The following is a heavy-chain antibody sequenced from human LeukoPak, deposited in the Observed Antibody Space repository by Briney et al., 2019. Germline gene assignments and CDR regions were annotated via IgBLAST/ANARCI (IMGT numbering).Heavy chain of an antibody. V-gene: IGHV1-2*02. CDR2: INPNSGGT. CDR3: ARARWAAAGTRWFDP. J-gene: IGHJ5*02. D-gene: IGHD6-13*01. Sequence: ASVKVSCKASGYTFIGYYMHWVRQAPGQGLEWMGWINPNSGGTNYAQKFQGRVTMTRDTSISTAYMELSRLRSDDTAVYYCARARWAAAGTRWFDPWGQGTLVTVSS. CDR1: GYTFIGYY.